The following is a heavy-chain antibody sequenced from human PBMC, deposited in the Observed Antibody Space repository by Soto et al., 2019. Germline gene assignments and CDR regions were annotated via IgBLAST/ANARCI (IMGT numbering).Heavy chain of an antibody. V-gene: IGHV3-23*01. CDR3: ARRVIGSSPAFDI. CDR1: GFAFSSHP. D-gene: IGHD3-10*01. Sequence: XGSLRLSCPASGFAFSSHPMSWVRQAPEKGLEWVAGISDGGDLTYNADSVRGRFTISRDNSRNTLYLQMNSLRAEDTAVYYCARRVIGSSPAFDIWGQGTMVTVSS. J-gene: IGHJ3*02. CDR2: ISDGGDLT.